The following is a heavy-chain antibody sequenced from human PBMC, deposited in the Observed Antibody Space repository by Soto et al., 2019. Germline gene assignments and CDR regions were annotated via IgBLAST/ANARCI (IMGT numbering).Heavy chain of an antibody. CDR1: GGSISSSNW. CDR2: IYHSGST. Sequence: SETLSLTCAVSGGSISSSNWWSWVRQPPGKGLEWIGEIYHSGSTNYNPSLKSRVTISVDKSKNQFSLKLSSVTAADTAVYYCASWYSGYDYYFDYWGQGTLVTVSS. V-gene: IGHV4-4*02. J-gene: IGHJ4*02. CDR3: ASWYSGYDYYFDY. D-gene: IGHD5-12*01.